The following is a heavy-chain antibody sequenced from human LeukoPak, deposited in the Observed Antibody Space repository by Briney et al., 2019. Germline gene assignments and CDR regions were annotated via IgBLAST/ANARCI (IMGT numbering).Heavy chain of an antibody. CDR3: ARDSGERGSGSYLIAY. J-gene: IGHJ4*02. Sequence: GGSLRLSCAASGFTFSSYSMNWVRQAPGKGLEWVSSISSSSSYIYYADSVKGRFTISRDNAKNSLYLQMNSLRAEDTAVYYCARDSGERGSGSYLIAYWGQGTLVTVSS. CDR2: ISSSSSYI. V-gene: IGHV3-21*01. CDR1: GFTFSSYS. D-gene: IGHD3-10*01.